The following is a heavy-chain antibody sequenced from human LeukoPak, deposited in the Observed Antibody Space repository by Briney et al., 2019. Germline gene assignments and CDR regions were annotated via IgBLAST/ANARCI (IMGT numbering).Heavy chain of an antibody. Sequence: GGSLRLSCAASGFTFSSYWMSWVRQAPGKGLEWVANIKQDGSEKYYVDSVKGRFTISRDNAKNSLYLQMNSLRAEDTAMYYCARLIRSSSSYSDYWGQGTLVTVSS. V-gene: IGHV3-7*01. CDR1: GFTFSSYW. CDR2: IKQDGSEK. J-gene: IGHJ4*02. D-gene: IGHD6-6*01. CDR3: ARLIRSSSSYSDY.